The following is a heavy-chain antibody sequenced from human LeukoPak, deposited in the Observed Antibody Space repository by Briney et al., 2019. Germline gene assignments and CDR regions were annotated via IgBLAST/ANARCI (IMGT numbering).Heavy chain of an antibody. D-gene: IGHD2-15*01. CDR1: GGSISSFY. CDR3: ARDGSCIGVRCITYGMDV. CDR2: ISYGGST. Sequence: SETLSLTCTVSGGSISSFYWSWIRQPPGRGLEWIGYISYGGSTNYNPSLKSRVTISIDTSKNQFSLRLRSLTAADTALYYCARDGSCIGVRCITYGMDVRGQGTTVTVSS. V-gene: IGHV4-59*01. J-gene: IGHJ6*02.